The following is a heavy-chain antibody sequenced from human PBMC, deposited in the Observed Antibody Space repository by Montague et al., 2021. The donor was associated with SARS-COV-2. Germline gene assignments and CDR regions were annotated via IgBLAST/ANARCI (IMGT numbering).Heavy chain of an antibody. V-gene: IGHV3-30*04. Sequence: SLRLSCAVSGFIFSSHSMHWVRQAPGKGLQWVAFISSDGGSRHFADSMKGRFTISRDHSKNTLYLQMNSLRPEDTAVYYCARDGPTRVYYCDYCGQGTLVSVSS. J-gene: IGHJ4*02. D-gene: IGHD5-12*01. CDR2: ISSDGGSR. CDR3: ARDGPTRVYYCDY. CDR1: GFIFSSHS.